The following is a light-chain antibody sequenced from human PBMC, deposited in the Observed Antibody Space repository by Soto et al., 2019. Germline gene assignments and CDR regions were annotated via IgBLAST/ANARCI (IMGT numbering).Light chain of an antibody. CDR3: QQSYNTPPIT. J-gene: IGKJ5*01. Sequence: DVQMTQSPSSLSASVGDRVTITCRASQRIDTYLNWYQQKPGKAPKLLIYGASTLQSGVPSRFSGSGSVTDFTLAITSLQPEDFSIYYCQQSYNTPPITFGQGTRVEIK. V-gene: IGKV1-39*01. CDR1: QRIDTY. CDR2: GAS.